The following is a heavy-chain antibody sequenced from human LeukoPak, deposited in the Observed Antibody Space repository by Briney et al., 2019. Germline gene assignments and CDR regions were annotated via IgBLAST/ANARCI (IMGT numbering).Heavy chain of an antibody. D-gene: IGHD2-2*01. J-gene: IGHJ5*02. CDR2: IKQDGSEK. Sequence: PGGSLRLSCVASGFTFSSYWMSWVRQAPGEGLEWVANIKQDGSEKYYLDSLEGRFTISRDNAKNSVYLQINRLRAEDTAVYYCARRGTIAVPVFWFDPWGQGTLVIVSS. V-gene: IGHV3-7*01. CDR3: ARRGTIAVPVFWFDP. CDR1: GFTFSSYW.